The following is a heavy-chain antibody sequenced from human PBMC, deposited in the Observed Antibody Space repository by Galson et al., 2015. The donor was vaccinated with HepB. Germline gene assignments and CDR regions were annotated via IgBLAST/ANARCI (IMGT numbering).Heavy chain of an antibody. J-gene: IGHJ4*02. CDR1: GFTFSSYG. CDR2: IRYDGSNK. D-gene: IGHD6-19*01. Sequence: SLRLSCAASGFTFSSYGMHWVRQAPGKGLEWVAFIRYDGSNKYYADSVKGRFTISRDNSKNTLYLQMNSLRAEDTAVYYCAKDLFGSSSGWRGFDYWGQGTLVTVSS. CDR3: AKDLFGSSSGWRGFDY. V-gene: IGHV3-30*02.